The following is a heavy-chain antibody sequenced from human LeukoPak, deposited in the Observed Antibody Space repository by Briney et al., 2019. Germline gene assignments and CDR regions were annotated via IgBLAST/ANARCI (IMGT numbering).Heavy chain of an antibody. J-gene: IGHJ4*02. V-gene: IGHV4-61*05. CDR3: ARRRDNYGYNDY. Sequence: SETLSLTCTVSGGSISSSSYYWGWIRQPPGKGLEWLGYIYYTGSTIYNPSLKSRVTMSVDTSKNQFSLKLSSVTAADTAVYYCARRRDNYGYNDYWGQGTLVTVSS. CDR1: GGSISSSSYY. CDR2: IYYTGST. D-gene: IGHD5-18*01.